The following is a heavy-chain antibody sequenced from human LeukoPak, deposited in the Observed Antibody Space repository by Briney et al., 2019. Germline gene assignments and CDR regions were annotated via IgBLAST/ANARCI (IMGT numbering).Heavy chain of an antibody. J-gene: IGHJ4*02. CDR2: INSDGSSR. Sequence: GGSLRLSCAASGFTFSNYWMNWVRQAPGKGLVWVSRINSDGSSRNYADSVKSRFTISRDNAKNTLYLQMNSLRAEDTAVYYCASASSHRIAAGGDYWGQGTLVTVSS. CDR1: GFTFSNYW. D-gene: IGHD6-13*01. V-gene: IGHV3-74*01. CDR3: ASASSHRIAAGGDY.